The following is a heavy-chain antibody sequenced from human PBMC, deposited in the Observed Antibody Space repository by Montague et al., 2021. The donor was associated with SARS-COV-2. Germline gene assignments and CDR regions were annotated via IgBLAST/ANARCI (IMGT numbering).Heavy chain of an antibody. D-gene: IGHD2-2*01. Sequence: SETLSLTCTVSGGSISSSSYYWGWIRQPPGKGLEWIGSIYYSGSTYYNPSLKSRVTISVDTSKNQFSLKLSPVTAADAAMYYCARQGDQLLLEYWFDPWGQGTLVTVSS. CDR1: GGSISSSSYY. J-gene: IGHJ5*02. CDR3: ARQGDQLLLEYWFDP. V-gene: IGHV4-39*01. CDR2: IYYSGST.